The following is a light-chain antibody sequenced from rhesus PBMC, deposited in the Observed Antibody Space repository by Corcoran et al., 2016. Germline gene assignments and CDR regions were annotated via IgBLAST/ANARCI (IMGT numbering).Light chain of an antibody. V-gene: IGKV3-24*04. Sequence: ETVVTQSPATLSLSPGERATLSCRASQSVGSYLAWYQQKPGQAPRLLIYGSSSRATGLPDRFSGSGSGTDFTLPISSLEPEDVGVYYCQQSSNLWTFGQGTKVEIK. J-gene: IGKJ1*01. CDR1: QSVGSY. CDR3: QQSSNLWT. CDR2: GSS.